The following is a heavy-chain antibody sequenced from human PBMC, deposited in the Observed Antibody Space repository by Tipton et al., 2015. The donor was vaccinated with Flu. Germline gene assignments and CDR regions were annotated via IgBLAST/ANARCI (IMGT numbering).Heavy chain of an antibody. J-gene: IGHJ5*02. CDR3: ARRVYSNYVSDPKSWFDP. Sequence: TLSLTCAVSGDSISSDFYWAWIRQFSGKGLEWIGTVSRTGSTIYNPSLKSLVTISIDTSNNQFSLNMRSVSAADMAVYYCARRVYSNYVSDPKSWFDPWGQGSLVAVAS. CDR2: VSRTGST. CDR1: GDSISSDFY. V-gene: IGHV4-38-2*01. D-gene: IGHD4-11*01.